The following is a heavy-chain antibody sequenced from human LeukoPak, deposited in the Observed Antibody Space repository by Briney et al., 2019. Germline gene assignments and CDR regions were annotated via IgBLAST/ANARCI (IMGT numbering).Heavy chain of an antibody. Sequence: SETLSLTCAVYGGSFSGYYWSWIRQPPGKGLEWIGEINHSGSTNYNPSLKSRVTISVDTSKNQFSLKPSSVTAADTAAYYCARSGAVTYYYGSGSYYAPARLRYFDYWGQGTLVTVSS. J-gene: IGHJ4*02. CDR2: INHSGST. D-gene: IGHD3-10*01. V-gene: IGHV4-34*01. CDR1: GGSFSGYY. CDR3: ARSGAVTYYYGSGSYYAPARLRYFDY.